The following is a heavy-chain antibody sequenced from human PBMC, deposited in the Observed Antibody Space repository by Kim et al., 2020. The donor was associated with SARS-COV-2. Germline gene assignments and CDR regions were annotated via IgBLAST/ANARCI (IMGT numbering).Heavy chain of an antibody. Sequence: PSPQSRVTISVDTSKKHFSLKLSSVTAADTAVYYCAREVGSSWYRYYFDHWGQGTLATVSS. D-gene: IGHD6-13*01. CDR3: AREVGSSWYRYYFDH. V-gene: IGHV4-61*03. J-gene: IGHJ4*02.